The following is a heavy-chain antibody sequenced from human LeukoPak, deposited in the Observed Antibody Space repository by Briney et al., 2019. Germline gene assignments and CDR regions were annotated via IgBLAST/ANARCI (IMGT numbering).Heavy chain of an antibody. D-gene: IGHD2-2*01. CDR1: GYSFGIFG. CDR2: ISANNGNT. CDR3: ARVGVVVPAAWFDP. V-gene: IGHV1-18*01. Sequence: GASVKVSCKASGYSFGIFGISWVRQAPGQGLEWMGWISANNGNTNYAQKFQSRVTMTTDTSTSTAYMELRSLRSDDTAIYYCARVGVVVPAAWFDPWGQGTLVTVSS. J-gene: IGHJ5*02.